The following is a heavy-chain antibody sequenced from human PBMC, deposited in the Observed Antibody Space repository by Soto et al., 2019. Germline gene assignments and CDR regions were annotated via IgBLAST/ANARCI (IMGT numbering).Heavy chain of an antibody. D-gene: IGHD6-19*01. CDR2: IYHSGST. CDR1: SGSISSSNW. J-gene: IGHJ4*02. Sequence: PSETLSLTCAVSSGSISSSNWCSWFRQPPGKGLEWIGEIYHSGSTNYNPSLKSRVTISVDKSKNQFSLKLSSVTAADTAVYYCARLPAEGGWSYVDYWGQGTLVTVSS. V-gene: IGHV4-4*02. CDR3: ARLPAEGGWSYVDY.